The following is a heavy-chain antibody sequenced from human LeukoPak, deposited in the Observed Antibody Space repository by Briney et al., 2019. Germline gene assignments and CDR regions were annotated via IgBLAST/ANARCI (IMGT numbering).Heavy chain of an antibody. J-gene: IGHJ5*02. CDR1: GGSISSYY. CDR3: ARVGNPLVTVFAWFDP. CDR2: FYTSGST. D-gene: IGHD3-3*01. V-gene: IGHV4-4*07. Sequence: SETLSLTCTVSGGSISSYYWSWIRQPAGKGLEWIGRFYTSGSTKYNPSLKSRVTMSEDTSKNQLSLNLSSVTAADTAVYYCARVGNPLVTVFAWFDPWGQGTLVTVSS.